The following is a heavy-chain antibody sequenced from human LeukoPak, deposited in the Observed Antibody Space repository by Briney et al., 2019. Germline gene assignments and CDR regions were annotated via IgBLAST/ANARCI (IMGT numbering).Heavy chain of an antibody. CDR3: ARDITMVRGLIGYYYGMDV. Sequence: PGGTLRLSCAASGFTFSTYSMNWVRQAPGKGLEWVAYISSSSDAIYYADSVKGRFTSSRDNAKNSLYLQMNSLRDEDTAVYYCARDITMVRGLIGYYYGMDVWGQGTTVTVSS. D-gene: IGHD3-10*01. J-gene: IGHJ6*02. V-gene: IGHV3-48*02. CDR1: GFTFSTYS. CDR2: ISSSSDAI.